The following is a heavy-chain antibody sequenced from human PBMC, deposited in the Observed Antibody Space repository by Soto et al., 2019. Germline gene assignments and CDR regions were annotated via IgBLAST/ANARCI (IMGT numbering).Heavy chain of an antibody. CDR1: GGSISSYY. J-gene: IGHJ3*02. D-gene: IGHD6-19*01. Sequence: SETLSLTCTVPGGSISSYYWSWIRQPPGKGLEWIGSIYYSGSTYYNPSLKSRVTISVDTSKNQFSLKLSSVTAADTAVYYCARQSSSGWYMDAFDIWGQGTMVTVSS. CDR3: ARQSSSGWYMDAFDI. CDR2: IYYSGST. V-gene: IGHV4-59*05.